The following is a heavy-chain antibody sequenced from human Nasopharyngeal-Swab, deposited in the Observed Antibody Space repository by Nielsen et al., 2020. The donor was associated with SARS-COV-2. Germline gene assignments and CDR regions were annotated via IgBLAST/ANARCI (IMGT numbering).Heavy chain of an antibody. Sequence: GGSLRLSCAASGFTFNSHAMNWVRQAPGKGLEGVSAISSSGGSTYYADSVKGRFTISRDNAKNSLYLQMNSLRAEDTAMYYCARDGLDYDFWSAYFMDVWGQGTTVTVSS. D-gene: IGHD3-3*01. V-gene: IGHV3-23*01. J-gene: IGHJ6*02. CDR3: ARDGLDYDFWSAYFMDV. CDR1: GFTFNSHA. CDR2: ISSSGGST.